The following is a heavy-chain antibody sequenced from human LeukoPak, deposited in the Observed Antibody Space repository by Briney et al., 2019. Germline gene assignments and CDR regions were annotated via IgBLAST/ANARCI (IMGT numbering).Heavy chain of an antibody. CDR1: GGSISSYY. CDR2: IYTSGST. J-gene: IGHJ5*02. V-gene: IGHV4-4*07. CDR3: AREPDYGDYPSSWFDP. D-gene: IGHD4-17*01. Sequence: SETLSLTCTVSGGSISSYYWSWIRQPAGKGLEWIGRIYTSGSTNYNPSLKSRVTMSVDTSKNQFSLKLSSVTAADTAVYHCAREPDYGDYPSSWFDPWGQGTLVTVSS.